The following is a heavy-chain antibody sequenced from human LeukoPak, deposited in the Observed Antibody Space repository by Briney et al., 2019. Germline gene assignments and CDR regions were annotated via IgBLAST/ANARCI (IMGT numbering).Heavy chain of an antibody. V-gene: IGHV1-18*01. D-gene: IGHD3-16*02. Sequence: ASVKVSCKASGYTFTSYGISWVRQAPGQGLEWMGWISAYNGNTNYAQKLQGRVTMTTDTSTSTAYMELRRLRSDDTAVYYCARDCGPRCLGELSLYRRGLDYWGQGTLVTVSS. CDR1: GYTFTSYG. CDR3: ARDCGPRCLGELSLYRRGLDY. J-gene: IGHJ4*02. CDR2: ISAYNGNT.